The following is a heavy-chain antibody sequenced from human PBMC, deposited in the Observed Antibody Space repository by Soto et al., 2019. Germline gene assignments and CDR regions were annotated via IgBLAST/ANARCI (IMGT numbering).Heavy chain of an antibody. V-gene: IGHV4-31*03. CDR2: ISYSGST. J-gene: IGHJ5*02. CDR1: GGSISDGYY. D-gene: IGHD3-22*01. Sequence: QVQLQESGPGLVKPSQTLYLTCTVSGGSISDGYYWSWIRQHPGKGLEWIGSISYSGSTSYNPSLKSRLTISVDRSKSQFSLNLSSVTAADTAVYYCARRDRSGYSYWLDTWGQGTLVTVSS. CDR3: ARRDRSGYSYWLDT.